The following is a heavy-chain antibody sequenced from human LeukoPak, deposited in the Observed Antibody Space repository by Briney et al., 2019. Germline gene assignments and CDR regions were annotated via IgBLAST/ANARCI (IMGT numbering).Heavy chain of an antibody. J-gene: IGHJ4*02. Sequence: ESGPALVKPTQALTLTCTFSGFSLSTSGMCVSWIRQPPGKALEWLARIDWDDDKFYSTSLKTRLTISKDTSKNQVVLTMTNMDPVDTATYYCARIEVSTTGYSTYYFDYWGQGTLVTVSS. D-gene: IGHD6-13*01. CDR2: IDWDDDK. CDR1: GFSLSTSGMC. V-gene: IGHV2-70*17. CDR3: ARIEVSTTGYSTYYFDY.